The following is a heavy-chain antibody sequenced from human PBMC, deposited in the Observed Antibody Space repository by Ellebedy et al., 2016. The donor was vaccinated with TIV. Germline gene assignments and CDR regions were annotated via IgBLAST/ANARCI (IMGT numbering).Heavy chain of an antibody. CDR2: ISSSGSTI. CDR1: GFTFSNYD. V-gene: IGHV3-48*04. D-gene: IGHD3-22*01. Sequence: GESLKISCAASGFTFSNYDLNWVRQAPGKGLEWISYISSSGSTIYYADSVKGRFTISRDNAKNSLYLQMNSLRAEDTAVYYCARFRPYYYDSSGYSFDYWGQGTLVTVSS. J-gene: IGHJ4*02. CDR3: ARFRPYYYDSSGYSFDY.